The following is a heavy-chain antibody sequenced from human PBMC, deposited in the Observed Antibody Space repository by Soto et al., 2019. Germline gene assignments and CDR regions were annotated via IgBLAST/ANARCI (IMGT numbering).Heavy chain of an antibody. Sequence: QVQLQESGPGLVKPSETLSLTCTVSGGSISSYYWSWIRQPPGKGLEWIGYIYYSGRTNYNPSLKSRVTISVDTSKNQFSLKLSSVTAADTAVYYCARATYGFNDYWGQGTLVTVSS. V-gene: IGHV4-59*01. D-gene: IGHD4-17*01. J-gene: IGHJ4*02. CDR3: ARATYGFNDY. CDR2: IYYSGRT. CDR1: GGSISSYY.